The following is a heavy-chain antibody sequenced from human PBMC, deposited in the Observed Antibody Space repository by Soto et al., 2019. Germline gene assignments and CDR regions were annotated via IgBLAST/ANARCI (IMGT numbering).Heavy chain of an antibody. CDR3: ARYFRGSGRYFFDY. D-gene: IGHD6-19*01. J-gene: IGHJ4*02. Sequence: PGGSLRISCVASGFTFISSFMGWVRQAPGKGLEWVANINQDGGGTYYVDSVEGRFTISRDNAKDSLYLQMNSLRGEDTAVYYCARYFRGSGRYFFDYWGQGTLVTVSS. CDR2: INQDGGGT. CDR1: GFTFISSF. V-gene: IGHV3-7*03.